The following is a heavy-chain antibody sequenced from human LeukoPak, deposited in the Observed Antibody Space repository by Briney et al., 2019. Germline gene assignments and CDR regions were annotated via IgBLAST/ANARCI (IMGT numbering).Heavy chain of an antibody. CDR1: GFTFSSHW. D-gene: IGHD3-10*01. CDR2: INQDGSEK. J-gene: IGHJ6*03. Sequence: GGSLRLSCAASGFTFSSHWMSWVRQAPGKGLEWVANINQDGSEKYYVDSVKGRFTISRDNAKNSLYLQMNSLRAEDTAVYYCAKAGGLWFGGPNYYYYMDVWGKGTTVTIPS. CDR3: AKAGGLWFGGPNYYYYMDV. V-gene: IGHV3-7*01.